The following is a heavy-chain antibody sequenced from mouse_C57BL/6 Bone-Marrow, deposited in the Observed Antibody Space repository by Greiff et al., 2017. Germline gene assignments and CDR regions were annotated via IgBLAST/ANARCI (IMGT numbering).Heavy chain of an antibody. Sequence: QVQLQQPGTELVKPGASVKLSCKASGYTFTSYWMHWVKQRPGQGLEWIGNINPSNGGTNYNEKFKSKATLTVDKSSSTAYMWLSSLTSEDSAVYCCARGWLLRDFDYWGKGTTLTVSS. D-gene: IGHD2-3*01. CDR1: GYTFTSYW. CDR3: ARGWLLRDFDY. V-gene: IGHV1-53*01. J-gene: IGHJ2*01. CDR2: INPSNGGT.